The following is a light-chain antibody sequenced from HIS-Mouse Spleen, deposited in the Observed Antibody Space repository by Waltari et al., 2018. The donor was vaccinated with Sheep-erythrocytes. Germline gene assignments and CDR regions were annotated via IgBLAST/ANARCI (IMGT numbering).Light chain of an antibody. Sequence: DIQMTQSPSSLSASVGYRVTITCRASQSISSYLNWYQQKPGEAPKLLIYAASSLQSGVPSRFSGSGSGTDFTLTISSLQPEDFATYYCQQSYSTPYTFGQGTKLEIK. V-gene: IGKV1-39*01. CDR1: QSISSY. J-gene: IGKJ2*01. CDR2: AAS. CDR3: QQSYSTPYT.